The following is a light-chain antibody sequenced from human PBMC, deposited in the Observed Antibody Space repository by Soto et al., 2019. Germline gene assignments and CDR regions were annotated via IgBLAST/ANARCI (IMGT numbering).Light chain of an antibody. J-gene: IGKJ5*01. V-gene: IGKV3-15*01. CDR3: QQYNNWPPIT. Sequence: EVVMTQSPATLSVSPGERATLSCRASQSVSSNLAWYQQKPGQAPRLRIYGASTRATGIPARFSGSGSGTEFTLTISSLQSEDFAVYSCQQYNNWPPITFGQGTRLE. CDR1: QSVSSN. CDR2: GAS.